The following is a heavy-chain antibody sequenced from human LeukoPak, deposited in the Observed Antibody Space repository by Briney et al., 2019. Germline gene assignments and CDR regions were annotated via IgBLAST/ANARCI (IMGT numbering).Heavy chain of an antibody. V-gene: IGHV4-61*02. CDR1: GGFISSGSYY. CDR3: ARFADN. CDR2: IYTSGST. Sequence: SETLSLTCTVSGGFISSGSYYWSWIWQPAGKGLEWIGRIYTSGSTNYNPSLKSRITISADTSKNQFSLEMSSVTAADTAVYYCARFADNWGQGTLVTVSS. J-gene: IGHJ4*02.